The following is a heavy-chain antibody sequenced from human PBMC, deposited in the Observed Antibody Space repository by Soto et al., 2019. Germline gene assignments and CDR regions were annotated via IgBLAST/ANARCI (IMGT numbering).Heavy chain of an antibody. D-gene: IGHD2-2*01. CDR1: GFTFSSYS. Sequence: GGSLRLSCAASGFTFSSYSMNWVRQAPGKGLEWVSSISSSSSYIYYADSVKGRFTMSRDNANNSLYLQMNSLRAEDTAVYYCARDKSCSSTSCYAGSWFDPWGQGTLVTVSS. CDR3: ARDKSCSSTSCYAGSWFDP. J-gene: IGHJ5*02. V-gene: IGHV3-21*01. CDR2: ISSSSSYI.